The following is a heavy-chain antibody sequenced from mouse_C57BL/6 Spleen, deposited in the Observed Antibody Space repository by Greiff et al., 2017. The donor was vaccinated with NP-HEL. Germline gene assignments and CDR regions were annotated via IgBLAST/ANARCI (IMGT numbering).Heavy chain of an antibody. Sequence: VQLQQSGAELVRPGASVKLSCKASGYTFTDYYINWVKQRPGQGLEWIARIYPGSGNTYYNEKFKGKATLTAETSSSTAYMQLSSLTSEDSAVYFCARSDYGSTYWYFDVWGTGTTVTVSS. CDR3: ARSDYGSTYWYFDV. CDR1: GYTFTDYY. V-gene: IGHV1-76*01. D-gene: IGHD1-1*01. CDR2: IYPGSGNT. J-gene: IGHJ1*03.